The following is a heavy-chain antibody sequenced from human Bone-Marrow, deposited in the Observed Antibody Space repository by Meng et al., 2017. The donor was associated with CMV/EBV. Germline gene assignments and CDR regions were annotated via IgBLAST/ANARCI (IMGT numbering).Heavy chain of an antibody. V-gene: IGHV3-9*01. Sequence: SLKISCAASGFTFDDYAMHWVRQAPGKGLEWVSGISWNSGSIGYADSVKGRFTISRDNAKNSLYLQMNSLRAEDTAVYYCAREIPDSSGYYYRYDYYYGMDVWGQGTTVTVSS. CDR1: GFTFDDYA. CDR2: ISWNSGSI. CDR3: AREIPDSSGYYYRYDYYYGMDV. D-gene: IGHD3-22*01. J-gene: IGHJ6*02.